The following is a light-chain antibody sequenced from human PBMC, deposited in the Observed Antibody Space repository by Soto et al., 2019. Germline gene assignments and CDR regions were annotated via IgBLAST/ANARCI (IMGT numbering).Light chain of an antibody. J-gene: IGKJ5*01. CDR3: RQYANSPST. Sequence: TRCWPASQSLGRYLAWYQQKPGQAPRLLIYGASSRATGIPDRFSGSGSGTDFTLACSRREPDDLVVYYMRQYANSPSTCGHGTRLENK. CDR1: QSLGRY. V-gene: IGKV3-20*01. CDR2: GAS.